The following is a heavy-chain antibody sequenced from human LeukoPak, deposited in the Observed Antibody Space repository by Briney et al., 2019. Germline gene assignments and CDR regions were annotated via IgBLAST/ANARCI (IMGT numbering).Heavy chain of an antibody. CDR3: ARGDTIISLYQ. V-gene: IGHV4-59*01. CDR2: IYYTGDT. J-gene: IGHJ4*02. D-gene: IGHD3-9*01. Sequence: PSETLSLTCTVSGGSISSYYWTWIRQPPGKGLEWIGYIYYTGDTNYNPSLKSRVTISLDTSKNQFSLRLSSVTAADTAVYYCARGDTIISLYQWGQGTLVTVSS. CDR1: GGSISSYY.